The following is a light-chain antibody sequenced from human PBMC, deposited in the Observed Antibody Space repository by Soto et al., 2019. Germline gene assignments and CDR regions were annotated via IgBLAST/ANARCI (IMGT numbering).Light chain of an antibody. CDR3: QQYNNSPLT. CDR2: GAS. Sequence: EIVMTQSPATLSMSPGERATLSCRASQSVSSNLAWYQQQPGQAPRLLIYGASTRVTGFPARFSGSGSGTEFTLTISSLQSEDFAVYYCQQYNNSPLTFGGGTKVKIK. CDR1: QSVSSN. V-gene: IGKV3-15*01. J-gene: IGKJ4*01.